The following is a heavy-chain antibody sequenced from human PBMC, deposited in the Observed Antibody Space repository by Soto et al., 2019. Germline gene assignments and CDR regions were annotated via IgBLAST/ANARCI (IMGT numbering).Heavy chain of an antibody. CDR3: ARGYDVVRVPVAIRVGYFDH. V-gene: IGHV3-21*01. Sequence: DLVESGGGLAKPGGALRLSCTDSGFTFSSHTMNWVRQAPGKGLEWVSSISATGSDIYYGDSVMGRFTISRGNAKNSLYLQLNNLRVEDTAVYYCARGYDVVRVPVAIRVGYFDHWGQGTVVTVSS. CDR2: ISATGSDI. CDR1: GFTFSSHT. D-gene: IGHD3-16*01. J-gene: IGHJ4*02.